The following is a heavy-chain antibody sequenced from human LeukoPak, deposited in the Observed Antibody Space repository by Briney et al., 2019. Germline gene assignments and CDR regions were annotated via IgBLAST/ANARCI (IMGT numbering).Heavy chain of an antibody. CDR2: VSYDGRTT. J-gene: IGHJ4*02. CDR1: GFTFDDYA. V-gene: IGHV3-30*04. CDR3: VRERIRGTRDFDY. Sequence: GGSLRLSCGASGFTFDDYAMHWVRQAPGKGLEWLAVVSYDGRTTFYADSVKGRLTISRDNSRNTVYLVMDSLRAEDTAVYYCVRERIRGTRDFDYWGQGTLVTFAS. D-gene: IGHD2-15*01.